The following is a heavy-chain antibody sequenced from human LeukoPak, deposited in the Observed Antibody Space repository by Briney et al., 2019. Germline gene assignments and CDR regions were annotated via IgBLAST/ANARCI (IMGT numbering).Heavy chain of an antibody. CDR3: AKDAARYCSSTSCPFGMDV. CDR1: GFTFSSYA. D-gene: IGHD2-2*01. CDR2: ISGSGGST. Sequence: GGSLRLSCAASGFTFSSYAMSWVRQAPGKGLEWVSAISGSGGSTYYADSVKGRFTISRDNSKNTLYLQMNSLRAEDTAVYYCAKDAARYCSSTSCPFGMDVWGQGTTVTVSS. V-gene: IGHV3-23*01. J-gene: IGHJ6*02.